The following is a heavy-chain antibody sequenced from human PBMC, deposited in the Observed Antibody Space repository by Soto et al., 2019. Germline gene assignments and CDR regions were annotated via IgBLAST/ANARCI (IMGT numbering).Heavy chain of an antibody. J-gene: IGHJ4*02. D-gene: IGHD3-10*01. CDR1: GGSISSGGYS. CDR2: MYHSGST. CDR3: GSGNYWDVTDY. V-gene: IGHV4-30-2*01. Sequence: SETLSLTCAVSGGSISSGGYSWSWIRQPPGKGLEWIGYMYHSGSTYYNPSLKSRVTISIDRSKSQFSLKLSSVTAADTAVYYYGSGNYWDVTDYWGQGTLVTVSS.